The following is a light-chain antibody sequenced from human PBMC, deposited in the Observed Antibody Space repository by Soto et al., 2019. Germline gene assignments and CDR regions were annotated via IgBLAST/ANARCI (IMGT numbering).Light chain of an antibody. V-gene: IGLV2-18*02. J-gene: IGLJ1*01. CDR2: DVT. Sequence: QSVLTQPPSVSGSPGQSVTISCTGTISDVGFYARVSWYQQVPGTAPKLLIYDVTNRPSGVPDRFSGSQSGKTASLTVSGLQAEDEADYYCSSYTSSSTDVFGTGTKLTVL. CDR1: ISDVGFYAR. CDR3: SSYTSSSTDV.